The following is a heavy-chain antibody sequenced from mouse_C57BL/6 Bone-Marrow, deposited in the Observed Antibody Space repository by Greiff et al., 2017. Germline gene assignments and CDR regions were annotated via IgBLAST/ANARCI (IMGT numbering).Heavy chain of an antibody. Sequence: EVQRVESGAELVRPGASVKLSCTASGFNIKDDYIHWVKQRPEQGLEWIGWIDPEIGDTEYASKFQGKATITSDTSSNTAYLQLSSLTSEDTAVYYCSSLDGNYFDVWGQGTPLTGAS. CDR1: GFNIKDDY. D-gene: IGHD2-1*01. J-gene: IGHJ2*01. CDR3: SSLDGNYFDV. V-gene: IGHV14-4*01. CDR2: IDPEIGDT.